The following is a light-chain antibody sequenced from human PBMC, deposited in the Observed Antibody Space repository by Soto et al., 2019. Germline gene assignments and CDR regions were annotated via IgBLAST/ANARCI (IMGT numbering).Light chain of an antibody. V-gene: IGLV1-40*01. CDR3: QSYDSSLSGYV. J-gene: IGLJ1*01. CDR2: GNN. Sequence: QAVVTQPPSVSGAPGQTVIISCSGSSSNLGAPYDVNWFRQLPGTVPRLLIYGNNNRPAGVPDRFSGSKSGTSASLAITGLQAEDEADYYCQSYDSSLSGYVFGTGTKLTGL. CDR1: SSNLGAPYD.